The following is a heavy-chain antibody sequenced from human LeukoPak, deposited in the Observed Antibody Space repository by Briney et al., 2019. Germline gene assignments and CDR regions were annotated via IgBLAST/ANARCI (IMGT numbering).Heavy chain of an antibody. V-gene: IGHV3-23*01. Sequence: PGGSLRLSCVGSGFSFSSYAMTWVRQAPGRGLEWVSAISGSGGSTYYADSVKGRFTISRDNSKNTLYLQMNSLRAEDTAVYYCAKEPSSSSVYWGQGTLVTVSS. D-gene: IGHD6-6*01. J-gene: IGHJ4*02. CDR2: ISGSGGST. CDR1: GFSFSSYA. CDR3: AKEPSSSSVY.